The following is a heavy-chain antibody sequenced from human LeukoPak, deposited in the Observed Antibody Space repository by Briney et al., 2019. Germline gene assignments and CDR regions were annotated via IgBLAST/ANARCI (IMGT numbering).Heavy chain of an antibody. CDR3: TASRGVWGALDAWDDAFDI. CDR2: ISSKANSHDK. J-gene: IGHJ3*02. Sequence: GGTLRLPGASPGSTFSGSARHWARRASGKGLQWVARISSKANSHDKGQAVSQHGRFTISIDDSRITAYLQMNSLKTEDTAVYYCTASRGVWGALDAWDDAFDIWGQGRMVTVSS. D-gene: IGHD3-16*01. CDR1: GSTFSGSA. V-gene: IGHV3-73*01.